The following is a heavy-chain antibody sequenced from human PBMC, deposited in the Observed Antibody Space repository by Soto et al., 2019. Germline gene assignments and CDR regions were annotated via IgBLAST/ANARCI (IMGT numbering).Heavy chain of an antibody. Sequence: QVQLQQWGAGLLKPSETLSLTCAVYGGFVSSGSYYWSWIRQPPGKGLEWIGEMSHSGGTHFNPSLKSRVTISGDTSKNQFSLKMSSVIAADTALYYCARVERGTATTVVDAFDIWGPGTMVTVSS. CDR2: MSHSGGT. D-gene: IGHD1-1*01. CDR1: GGFVSSGSYY. CDR3: ARVERGTATTVVDAFDI. V-gene: IGHV4-34*01. J-gene: IGHJ3*02.